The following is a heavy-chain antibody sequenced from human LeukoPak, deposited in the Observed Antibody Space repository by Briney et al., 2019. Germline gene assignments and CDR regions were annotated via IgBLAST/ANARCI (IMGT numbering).Heavy chain of an antibody. V-gene: IGHV4-39*01. Sequence: SETLSLTCTVSGGSISSSSYSWGWIRQPPGKGLEWIGSIYYSGSTYYNPSLKSRVTISVDTSKNQFSLKLSSVTAADTAVYYCARRSYDFHDAFDIWGQGTMVTVSS. D-gene: IGHD5-18*01. CDR3: ARRSYDFHDAFDI. J-gene: IGHJ3*02. CDR2: IYYSGST. CDR1: GGSISSSSYS.